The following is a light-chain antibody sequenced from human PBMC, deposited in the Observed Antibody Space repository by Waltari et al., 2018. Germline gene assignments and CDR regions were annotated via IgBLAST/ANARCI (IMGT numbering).Light chain of an antibody. Sequence: EIVLTQSPATLPLSPGDRATLSCRASQSLRTVLVWLQQKPGQAPSLLIYDASYRATDIPARFSGAGSGTDFTLTISSLEPEDFAVYFCQQRSDWPRTFGQGTRVEIK. CDR3: QQRSDWPRT. CDR1: QSLRTV. V-gene: IGKV3-11*01. J-gene: IGKJ1*01. CDR2: DAS.